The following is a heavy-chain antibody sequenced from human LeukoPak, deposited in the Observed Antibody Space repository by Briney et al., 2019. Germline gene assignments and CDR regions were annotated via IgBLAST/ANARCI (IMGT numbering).Heavy chain of an antibody. CDR2: INSDGTST. V-gene: IGHV3-74*01. CDR3: AREGTYSNGPDY. Sequence: GGSLRLSCAASGFTFSSHWMHWVRQAPGKGLVWVSRINSDGTSTTYADSVKGRFTISRDNAKNTLYLQMNSLRVEDTAVFHCAREGTYSNGPDYWGQGALVTVSS. J-gene: IGHJ4*02. CDR1: GFTFSSHW. D-gene: IGHD3-22*01.